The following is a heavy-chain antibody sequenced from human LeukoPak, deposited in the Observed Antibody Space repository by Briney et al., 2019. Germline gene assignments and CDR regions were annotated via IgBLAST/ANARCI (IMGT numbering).Heavy chain of an antibody. CDR2: ISVKHGTT. J-gene: IGHJ4*02. CDR1: GYTFTSYG. Sequence: GASVKVSCKASGYTFTSYGISWVRQAPGQGLESMGWISVKHGTTHYVDKFHDRLTLTTDTSTRTASMELKSLTSDDTAVYYCARDLESDEGDYGDVLPGYWGQGTLVTVSS. V-gene: IGHV1-18*01. D-gene: IGHD4-17*01. CDR3: ARDLESDEGDYGDVLPGY.